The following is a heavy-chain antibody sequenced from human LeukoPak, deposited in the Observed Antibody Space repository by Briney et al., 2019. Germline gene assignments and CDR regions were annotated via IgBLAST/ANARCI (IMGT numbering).Heavy chain of an antibody. Sequence: GGSLRLSCAASGFSFTNYGMHWVRQAPGKGLEWVAVISYDGSSKYYADSVKGRFTISRDNSKNTLYLQMNSLRAEDTAVYYCAKDFGAGDYYYFDYWGEGTLVTVSS. J-gene: IGHJ4*02. CDR3: AKDFGAGDYYYFDY. CDR2: ISYDGSSK. CDR1: GFSFTNYG. D-gene: IGHD2/OR15-2a*01. V-gene: IGHV3-30*18.